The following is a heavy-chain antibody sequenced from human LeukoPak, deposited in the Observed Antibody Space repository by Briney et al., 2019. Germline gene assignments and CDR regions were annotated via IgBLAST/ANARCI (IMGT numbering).Heavy chain of an antibody. Sequence: SVKVSCKASGGTFSSYAISWVRQAPGQGLEWMGGIIPIFGTANYAQKFQGRVTMTRNTSINTAYMELSSLRSEDTAVYYCARRNYGSGRRWFDPWGQGTLVIVSS. CDR1: GGTFSSYA. CDR2: IIPIFGTA. CDR3: ARRNYGSGRRWFDP. J-gene: IGHJ5*02. D-gene: IGHD3-10*01. V-gene: IGHV1-69*05.